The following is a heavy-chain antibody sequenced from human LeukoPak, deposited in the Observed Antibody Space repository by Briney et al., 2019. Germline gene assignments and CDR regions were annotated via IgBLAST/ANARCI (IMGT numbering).Heavy chain of an antibody. Sequence: GGSLRLSCAASGFTFSSYAMSWVRQAPGKGLEWVAAISGSGGSTYHADFVKGRFTISRDNSKNTLYLQMNSLRAEDMAVYYCAKDQEYCSGGTCYTTYYFDYWGQGTLVTVSS. V-gene: IGHV3-23*01. CDR2: ISGSGGST. D-gene: IGHD2-15*01. CDR3: AKDQEYCSGGTCYTTYYFDY. CDR1: GFTFSSYA. J-gene: IGHJ4*02.